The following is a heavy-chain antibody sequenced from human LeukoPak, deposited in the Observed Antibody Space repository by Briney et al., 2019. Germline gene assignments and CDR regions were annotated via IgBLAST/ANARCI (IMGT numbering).Heavy chain of an antibody. CDR3: ARETYSSRERVIDY. CDR1: GYTFTGYY. J-gene: IGHJ4*02. Sequence: ASVKVSCKASGYTFTGYYMHWVRQAPGQGLEWMGWINPNSGGTNYAQKFQGRVTMTRDTSISTAYMELSRLRSDDTAVYYCARETYSSRERVIDYWGQGTLVTVSS. D-gene: IGHD6-19*01. V-gene: IGHV1-2*02. CDR2: INPNSGGT.